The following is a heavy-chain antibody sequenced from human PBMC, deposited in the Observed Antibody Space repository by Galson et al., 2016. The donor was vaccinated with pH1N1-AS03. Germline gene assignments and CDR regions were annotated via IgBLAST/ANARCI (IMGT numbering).Heavy chain of an antibody. CDR1: GFTFTNYL. J-gene: IGHJ4*02. CDR3: ERSSRDDGSSYYTGYDFFDL. Sequence: SLRLSCAASGFTFTNYLMTWVRQAPGKGLEWVANIKHDGGEKYYVDSVKGRFTISRDNAKNSLYLQMNSLRLEDTVVYFCERSSRDDGSSYYTGYDFFDLWGQGTLVTVSS. D-gene: IGHD3-22*01. CDR2: IKHDGGEK. V-gene: IGHV3-7*03.